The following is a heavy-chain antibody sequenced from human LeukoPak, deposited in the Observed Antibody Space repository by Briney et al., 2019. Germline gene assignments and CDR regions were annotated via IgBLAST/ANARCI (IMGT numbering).Heavy chain of an antibody. CDR3: ARFPGSMVRGVIITDDAFDI. Sequence: PSETLSLTCTVSGGSISSYYWSWIRQPPGKGLEWIGYIYYSGSTNYNPSLKSRVTISVDTSKNQFSLKLSSVTAADTAVYYCARFPGSMVRGVIITDDAFDIWGQGTMVTVSS. CDR2: IYYSGST. D-gene: IGHD3-10*01. CDR1: GGSISSYY. V-gene: IGHV4-59*08. J-gene: IGHJ3*02.